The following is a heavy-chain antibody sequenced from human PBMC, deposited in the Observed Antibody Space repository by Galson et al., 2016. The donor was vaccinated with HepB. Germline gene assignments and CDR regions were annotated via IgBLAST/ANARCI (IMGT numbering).Heavy chain of an antibody. Sequence: SLRLSCAGSGFNFDYHAMHWVRQAPGKGLQWVSLVNADGGDTYYAESVRGRFTVSRDNSKDFVYLQMDNLRPEDTAHYYCAQDLNFRVGPLVHWGTGVLVTVSS. V-gene: IGHV3-43*02. J-gene: IGHJ4*02. D-gene: IGHD1-26*01. CDR1: GFNFDYHA. CDR3: AQDLNFRVGPLVH. CDR2: VNADGGDT.